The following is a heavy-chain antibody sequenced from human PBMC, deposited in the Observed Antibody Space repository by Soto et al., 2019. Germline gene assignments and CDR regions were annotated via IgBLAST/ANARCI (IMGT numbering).Heavy chain of an antibody. V-gene: IGHV5-51*01. Sequence: GEALKIFWKGFGYSFTSHWNGWGRQMPGKGLEWMGIIYPGASDTRYSPSFQGQVTISADKSISTAYLQWSSLKASDTAMYYCARPPTDDAFDIWGQGTMVTVSS. J-gene: IGHJ3*02. CDR3: ARPPTDDAFDI. CDR1: GYSFTSHW. CDR2: IYPGASDT. D-gene: IGHD4-17*01.